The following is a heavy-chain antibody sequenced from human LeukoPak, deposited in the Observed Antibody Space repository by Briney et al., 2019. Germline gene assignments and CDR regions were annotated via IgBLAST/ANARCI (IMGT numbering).Heavy chain of an antibody. V-gene: IGHV4-59*08. CDR2: VYYSGSA. Sequence: SETLSLTCTVSSXSISSYYWSWIRRPPGKGLEWIGYVYYSGSANYNPSLKSRVTISVDTSKNQFSLKLSSVTAADTAVYYCARHEKLGQFDYWGQGTLVTVSS. D-gene: IGHD3-10*01. CDR3: ARHEKLGQFDY. J-gene: IGHJ4*02. CDR1: SXSISSYY.